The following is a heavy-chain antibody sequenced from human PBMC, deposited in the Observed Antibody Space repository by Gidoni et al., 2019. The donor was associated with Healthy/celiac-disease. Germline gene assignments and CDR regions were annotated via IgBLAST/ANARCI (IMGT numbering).Heavy chain of an antibody. CDR1: GGSFSGYY. Sequence: QVQLPQWGAGLLKTSETLSLTCAVYGGSFSGYYWSWLRQPPGKGLEWLGEINHSGSTNSNPSLKSRVTISVDTSKNQFSLKLSSVTAADTSVYYCARTPLEYSSGSPLGPNRSQGFDYWGQGTLVTVSS. V-gene: IGHV4-34*01. CDR2: INHSGST. J-gene: IGHJ4*02. D-gene: IGHD6-19*01. CDR3: ARTPLEYSSGSPLGPNRSQGFDY.